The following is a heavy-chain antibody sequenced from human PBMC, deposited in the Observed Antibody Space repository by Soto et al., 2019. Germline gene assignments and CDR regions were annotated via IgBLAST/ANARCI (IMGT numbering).Heavy chain of an antibody. Sequence: XGSRRLSCVVAGFIPVSYAMSWVRQAPGKGLEWVSGISGSGGATSYADSVKGRFTISRDNSKNTLYLQMNSLSAEDTAIYYCAKDAIMVSSSFNYFDFWGQGALVTVSS. CDR2: ISGSGGAT. CDR3: AKDAIMVSSSFNYFDF. V-gene: IGHV3-23*01. CDR1: GFIPVSYA. D-gene: IGHD6-13*01. J-gene: IGHJ4*02.